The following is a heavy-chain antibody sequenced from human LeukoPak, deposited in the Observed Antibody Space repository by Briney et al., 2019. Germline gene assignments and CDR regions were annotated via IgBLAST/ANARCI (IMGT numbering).Heavy chain of an antibody. J-gene: IGHJ4*02. CDR1: GGSVSIGTYY. Sequence: SGTLSLTCSVSGGSVSIGTYYWSWIRQPPGKGLEWIGYIWNSGRTKYNPSLKSRVTISVDTSKNQFSLKLSSVTAADTAVYYCAREAAYYNSGSRPIDSWGQGTLVTVSS. CDR3: AREAAYYNSGSRPIDS. CDR2: IWNSGRT. V-gene: IGHV4-61*01. D-gene: IGHD3-10*01.